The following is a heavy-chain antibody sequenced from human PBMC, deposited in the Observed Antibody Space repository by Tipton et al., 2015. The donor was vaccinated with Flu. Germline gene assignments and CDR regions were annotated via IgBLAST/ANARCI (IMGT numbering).Heavy chain of an antibody. CDR1: GFTFSSYW. Sequence: SLRLSCTASGFTFSSYWMSWVRQAPGKGLEWVANIKQDGSVKYYVDSVKGRFTISRDNAKNSLFLQMNSLRAEDTAVYYCARQIGGGDCYWGQGTLVTVSS. V-gene: IGHV3-7*03. CDR2: IKQDGSVK. J-gene: IGHJ4*02. CDR3: ARQIGGGDCY. D-gene: IGHD2-21*01.